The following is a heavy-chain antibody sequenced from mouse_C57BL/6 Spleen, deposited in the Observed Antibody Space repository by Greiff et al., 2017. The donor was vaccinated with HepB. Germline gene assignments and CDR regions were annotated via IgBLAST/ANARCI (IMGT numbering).Heavy chain of an antibody. J-gene: IGHJ2*01. D-gene: IGHD2-12*01. CDR2: ISYDGSN. V-gene: IGHV3-6*01. CDR3: ARDDDGFDY. CDR1: GYSITSGYY. Sequence: EVQLQQSGPGLVKPSQSLSLTCSVTGYSITSGYYWNWIRQFPGNKLEWMGYISYDGSNNYNPSLKNRISITRDTSKNQFFLKLNSVTTEDTATYYCARDDDGFDYWGQGTTLTVSS.